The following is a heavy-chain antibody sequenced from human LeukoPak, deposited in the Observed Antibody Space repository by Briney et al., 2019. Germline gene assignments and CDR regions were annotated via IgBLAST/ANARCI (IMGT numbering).Heavy chain of an antibody. J-gene: IGHJ4*02. CDR2: IIPIFGTA. D-gene: IGHD3-10*01. V-gene: IGHV1-69*06. CDR1: GGTFSSYA. Sequence: SVKVSCKASGGTFSSYAISWVRRAPGQGLEWMGGIIPIFGTANYAQKFQGRVTITADKSTSTAYMELSSLRSEDTAVYYCASPYYYGSGSYYSYYFDYWGQGTLVTVSS. CDR3: ASPYYYGSGSYYSYYFDY.